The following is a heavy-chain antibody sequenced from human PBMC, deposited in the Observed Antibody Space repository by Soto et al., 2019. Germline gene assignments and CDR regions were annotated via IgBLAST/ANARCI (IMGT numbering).Heavy chain of an antibody. CDR3: ARRGMYSDFWSGYSSYYYYGMDV. J-gene: IGHJ6*02. D-gene: IGHD3-3*01. V-gene: IGHV4-30-4*01. CDR1: GGSISSGDYF. CDR2: IYNSGST. Sequence: SETLSLTCTVSGGSISSGDYFWSWIRQPPGKGMEWIGYIYNSGSTYYNPSLKSRLTISVDTSKNQFSLKLSSVTAADTAVYYCARRGMYSDFWSGYSSYYYYGMDVWGRGTTVTVSS.